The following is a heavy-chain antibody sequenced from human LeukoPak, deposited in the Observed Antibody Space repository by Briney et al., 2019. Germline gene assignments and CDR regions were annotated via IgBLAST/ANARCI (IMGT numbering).Heavy chain of an antibody. CDR3: TTLGYCSSTSCRRKYYFDY. Sequence: GGSLRLSCAASGFTFSNAWMSWVRQAPGKGLEWVGRIKSKTDGGTTDYAAPVKGRFTISRDDSKNTLYLQMNGLKTEDTAVYYCTTLGYCSSTSCRRKYYFDYWGQGTLVTVSS. J-gene: IGHJ4*02. CDR2: IKSKTDGGTT. V-gene: IGHV3-15*01. D-gene: IGHD2-2*01. CDR1: GFTFSNAW.